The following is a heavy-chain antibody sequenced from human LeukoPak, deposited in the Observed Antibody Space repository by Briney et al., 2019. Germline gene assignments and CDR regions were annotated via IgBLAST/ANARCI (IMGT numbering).Heavy chain of an antibody. D-gene: IGHD3-9*01. Sequence: SEALSLTCTVSGGSISSSSYYWGWIRQPPGKGLEWIGSIYYSGSTYYNPSLKSRVTISVDTSKNQFSLKLSSVTAADTAVYYCARRLIILTGYDYFDYWGQGTLVTVSS. V-gene: IGHV4-39*01. CDR3: ARRLIILTGYDYFDY. J-gene: IGHJ4*02. CDR2: IYYSGST. CDR1: GGSISSSSYY.